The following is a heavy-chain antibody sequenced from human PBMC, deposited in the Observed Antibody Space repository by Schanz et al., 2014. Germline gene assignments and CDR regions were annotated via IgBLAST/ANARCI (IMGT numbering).Heavy chain of an antibody. V-gene: IGHV3-30*14. CDR1: GFTFSSYA. D-gene: IGHD4-4*01. J-gene: IGHJ3*02. Sequence: QGQLVESGGGVVQPGRSLRLSCAASGFTFSSYAMHWVRQAPGKGLEWVAVMPYDGSNKYYADSVKGRFTISRDNSKNTVYLQMNSLRAEDTAVYFCAKDRWRATVMVDAFDIRGQGTKVTVSS. CDR2: MPYDGSNK. CDR3: AKDRWRATVMVDAFDI.